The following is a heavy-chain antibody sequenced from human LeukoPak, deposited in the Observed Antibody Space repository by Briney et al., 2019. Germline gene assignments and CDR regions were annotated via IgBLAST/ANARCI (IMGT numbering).Heavy chain of an antibody. CDR1: GFTFSNYW. J-gene: IGHJ4*02. CDR3: ASLGSSGYWLDY. CDR2: INNDGTST. V-gene: IGHV3-74*01. Sequence: GGSLRLPCAASGFTFSNYWMHWVRQVPGKGLVWVSHINNDGTSTSYADSVKGRFTISRDNAKHTLYLQMNSLRAEDTAVYYCASLGSSGYWLDYWGQGALVTVSS. D-gene: IGHD3-22*01.